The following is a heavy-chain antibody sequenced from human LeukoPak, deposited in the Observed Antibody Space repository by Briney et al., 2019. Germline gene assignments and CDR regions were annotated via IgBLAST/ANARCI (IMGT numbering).Heavy chain of an antibody. CDR2: IYSGGST. V-gene: IGHV3-66*01. Sequence: GGSLRLSCAASGFTVSSNYMSWVRQAPGKGLEWVSVIYSGGSTYYADSVKGRFTISRDNSKNTLYLQMDSLRAEDTAVYYCARDYSSGRYPYYYYGMDVWGQGTTVTVSS. D-gene: IGHD6-19*01. J-gene: IGHJ6*02. CDR3: ARDYSSGRYPYYYYGMDV. CDR1: GFTVSSNY.